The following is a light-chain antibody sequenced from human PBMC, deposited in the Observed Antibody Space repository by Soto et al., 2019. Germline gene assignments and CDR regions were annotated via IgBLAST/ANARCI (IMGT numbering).Light chain of an antibody. CDR1: QNIDRW. V-gene: IGKV1-5*01. J-gene: IGKJ1*01. CDR3: QHYNSYGT. CDR2: HAS. Sequence: IQMTQSPSTLPAYVGDTVTITCRDSQNIDRWVAWSQPXSGKAPXXLIYHASSLETGVPSRISGSGSRTEFTLTISSVQPDDFASYYYQHYNSYGTFSQGTKVDI.